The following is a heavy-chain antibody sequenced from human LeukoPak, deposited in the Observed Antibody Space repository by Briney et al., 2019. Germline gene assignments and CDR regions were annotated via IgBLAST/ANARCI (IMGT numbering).Heavy chain of an antibody. CDR3: ARVYYYGSGSYYNGGFDY. CDR2: IYPGDSDT. D-gene: IGHD3-10*01. V-gene: IGHV5-51*01. J-gene: IGHJ4*02. Sequence: GESLQISCKGSGYSFTSYWIGWVRQMPGKGLEWMGIIYPGDSDTRYSPSFQGQVTISADKSISTAYLQWSSLKASDTAMYYCARVYYYGSGSYYNGGFDYWGQGTLVTVSS. CDR1: GYSFTSYW.